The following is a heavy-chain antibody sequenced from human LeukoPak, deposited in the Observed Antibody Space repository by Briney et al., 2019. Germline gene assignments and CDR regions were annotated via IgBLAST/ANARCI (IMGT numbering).Heavy chain of an antibody. J-gene: IGHJ4*02. D-gene: IGHD2-15*01. CDR1: GFTFSRYW. CDR3: ARGDCSGGSCYSFDY. Sequence: GGSLRLSCAASGFTFSRYWMSWVRQAPGKGLEWVANIKQDGSETYYVDSVKGRFTISRDNAKNPLYLQINSLRAEDTAVYSCARGDCSGGSCYSFDYWGQGTLVTVSS. CDR2: IKQDGSET. V-gene: IGHV3-7*01.